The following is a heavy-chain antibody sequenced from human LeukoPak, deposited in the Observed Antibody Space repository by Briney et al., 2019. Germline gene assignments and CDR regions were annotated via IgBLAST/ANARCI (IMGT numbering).Heavy chain of an antibody. Sequence: GGSLRLSCAASGFTFSSYAMSWVRQAPGKGLEWVSAISGSGGSTYYADSVKGRFTISRDNSKNTLYLQMNSLRAEDTAVYYCARDSGYSRLAPVKNDYWGQGTLVTVSS. CDR1: GFTFSSYA. CDR2: ISGSGGST. J-gene: IGHJ4*02. V-gene: IGHV3-23*01. CDR3: ARDSGYSRLAPVKNDY. D-gene: IGHD6-13*01.